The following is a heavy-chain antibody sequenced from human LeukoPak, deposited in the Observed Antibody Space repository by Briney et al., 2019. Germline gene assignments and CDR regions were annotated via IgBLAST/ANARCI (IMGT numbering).Heavy chain of an antibody. J-gene: IGHJ4*02. CDR1: GGTFSNYA. V-gene: IGHV1-69*06. CDR3: ARIYSRGWSLDY. CDR2: VIPIFSTA. Sequence: VASVKVSCKASGGTFSNYAIGWVRQAPGQGLEWMGGVIPIFSTANYAQKFQGRVTITADRSTSTAYMELSSLRSEDTAVYYCARIYSRGWSLDYWGPGTLVTVSS. D-gene: IGHD6-19*01.